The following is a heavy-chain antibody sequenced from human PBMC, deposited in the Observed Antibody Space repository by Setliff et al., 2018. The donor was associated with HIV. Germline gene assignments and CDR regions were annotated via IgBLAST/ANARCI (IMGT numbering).Heavy chain of an antibody. V-gene: IGHV3-66*02. CDR2: IYGGGTT. CDR1: GFTVSSNY. D-gene: IGHD3-10*01. CDR3: ARELYREWDY. J-gene: IGHJ4*02. Sequence: QSGGSLRLSCAASGFTVSSNYMSWVRQAPGKGLEWVSVIYGGGTTHYADSVKGRFTISRDNSKNTVYLQMNSLRVEDTAVYYCARELYREWDYWGQGTLVTVSS.